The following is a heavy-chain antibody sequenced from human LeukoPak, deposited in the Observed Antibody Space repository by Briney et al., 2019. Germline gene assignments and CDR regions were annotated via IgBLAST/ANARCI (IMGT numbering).Heavy chain of an antibody. D-gene: IGHD6-13*01. CDR3: RTGYSSSWYQSGYYYYMDV. CDR2: ISYDGRNK. J-gene: IGHJ6*03. CDR1: RFTFSSYA. V-gene: IGHV3-30*04. Sequence: GGSLRLSCAASRFTFSSYAMHWVRQAPGKGLEGVAVISYDGRNKYYANSVKGRFTISRDNPKNPLYLQMNSLRAEDTAVYYSRTGYSSSWYQSGYYYYMDVWGKGTTVTVSS.